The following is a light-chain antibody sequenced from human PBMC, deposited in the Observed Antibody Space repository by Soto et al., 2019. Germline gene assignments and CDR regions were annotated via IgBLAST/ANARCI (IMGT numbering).Light chain of an antibody. CDR2: EVS. CDR1: SSDVGGYNY. V-gene: IGLV2-14*01. CDR3: ISYTGSSTSYV. J-gene: IGLJ1*01. Sequence: QSALTQPASVSGSPGQSITLSCTGTSSDVGGYNYVSWYQQHPGKAPKLMLYEVSNRPSGVSFRFSGSKSGNTASLTISGLQAEDEADYYCISYTGSSTSYVFGSGTKVTVL.